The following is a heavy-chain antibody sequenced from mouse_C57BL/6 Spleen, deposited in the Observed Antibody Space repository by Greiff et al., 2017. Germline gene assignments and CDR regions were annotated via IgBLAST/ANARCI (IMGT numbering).Heavy chain of an antibody. CDR2: IDPSDSET. Sequence: QVQLQQPGAELVRPGYSVKLSCKASGYTFTSYWMHWVKQRPIQGLEWIGNIDPSDSETHYNQKFKDKATLTVDKSSSTAYMQLSSLTSEDSAVYYCARSDDGQPLDYWGQGTSVTVSS. D-gene: IGHD2-3*01. CDR1: GYTFTSYW. J-gene: IGHJ4*01. CDR3: ARSDDGQPLDY. V-gene: IGHV1-52*01.